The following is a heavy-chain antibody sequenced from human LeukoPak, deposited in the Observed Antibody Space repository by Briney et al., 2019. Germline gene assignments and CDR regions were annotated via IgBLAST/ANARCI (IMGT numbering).Heavy chain of an antibody. CDR2: IIPIFGTA. CDR1: GGTFSSYA. V-gene: IGHV1-69*15. CDR3: ARARSGRSTSFHLGY. J-gene: IGHJ4*02. D-gene: IGHD2-2*01. Sequence: SVKVSCKASGGTFSSYAISWVRQAPGQGLEWMGRIIPIFGTANYAQKFQGRVTITADESTSTAYMELSSLRSEDTAVYYCARARSGRSTSFHLGYWGQGTLVTVSS.